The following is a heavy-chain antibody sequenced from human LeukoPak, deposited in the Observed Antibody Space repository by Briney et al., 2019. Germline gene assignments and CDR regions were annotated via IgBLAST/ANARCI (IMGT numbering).Heavy chain of an antibody. CDR2: ISYDGSNK. CDR1: GFTFSSYG. V-gene: IGHV3-30*18. Sequence: GGSLRLSCAASGFTFSSYGMHWVRQAPGKGLEWVAVISYDGSNKYYADSVKGRFTISRDNSKNTLYLQMNSLRAEGTAVYYCAKGGYYDSSGYFDYWGQGTLVTVSS. J-gene: IGHJ4*02. D-gene: IGHD3-22*01. CDR3: AKGGYYDSSGYFDY.